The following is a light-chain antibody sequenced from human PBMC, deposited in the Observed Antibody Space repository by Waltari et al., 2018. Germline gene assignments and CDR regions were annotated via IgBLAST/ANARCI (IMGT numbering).Light chain of an antibody. Sequence: SYVLTQPPPASVAPGETARITCGGNNIESKSVHWYRQRPGQAPVVVISYDNDRAAGVPGRFSGSNSGNTATLTISRVEAGDEADYYCQVWDANTDPGVFGAGTEVTVL. CDR1: NIESKS. V-gene: IGLV3-21*01. CDR3: QVWDANTDPGV. CDR2: YDN. J-gene: IGLJ1*01.